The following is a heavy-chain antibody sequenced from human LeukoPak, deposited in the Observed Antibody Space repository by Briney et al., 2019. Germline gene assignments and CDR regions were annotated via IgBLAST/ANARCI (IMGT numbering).Heavy chain of an antibody. V-gene: IGHV3-23*01. CDR1: GFTFSSCA. CDR3: AKDRAYSFDY. J-gene: IGHJ4*02. D-gene: IGHD5-18*01. Sequence: GGSLRLSCAASGFTFSSCAMNWVRQAPGKGLEWVSAITGSGGSTYYADSVKGRFTISRDNSKNTLYLQMNSLRAEDTAVYYCAKDRAYSFDYWGQGTLVTVSS. CDR2: ITGSGGST.